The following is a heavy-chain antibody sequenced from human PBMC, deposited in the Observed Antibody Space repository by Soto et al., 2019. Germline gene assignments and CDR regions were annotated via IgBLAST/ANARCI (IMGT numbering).Heavy chain of an antibody. V-gene: IGHV1-69*01. CDR2: TIPIFGTA. Sequence: QVQLVQSGAEVEKPGSSVKVSCKPSGGTFSSYAISWVRQAPGQALEWIGGTIPIFGTANYAQKFQGRVTITADESTSTAYMELSSVISEDMAVYYCASGGYCSGGSCPLKYNWFDPWGQGTLVTVSS. D-gene: IGHD2-15*01. CDR1: GGTFSSYA. CDR3: ASGGYCSGGSCPLKYNWFDP. J-gene: IGHJ5*02.